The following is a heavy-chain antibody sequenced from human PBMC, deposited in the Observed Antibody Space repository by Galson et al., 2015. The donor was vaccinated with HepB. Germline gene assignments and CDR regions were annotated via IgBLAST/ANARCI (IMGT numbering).Heavy chain of an antibody. Sequence: SLRLSCAASGFSFSSYGMHWVRQTPGKGLEWVAVISHDGSNKNYADSVKGRFTISRDNSKNTLYLQMNSLRIEDTAVYYCAKEGLNYYGMDFWGQGTTVTVSS. CDR2: ISHDGSNK. J-gene: IGHJ6*02. V-gene: IGHV3-30*18. D-gene: IGHD2-8*01. CDR1: GFSFSSYG. CDR3: AKEGLNYYGMDF.